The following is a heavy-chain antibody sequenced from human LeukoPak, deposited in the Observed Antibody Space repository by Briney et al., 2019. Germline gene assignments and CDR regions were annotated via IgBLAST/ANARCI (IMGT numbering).Heavy chain of an antibody. CDR1: GFTFSNYW. Sequence: EGSLRLSCAASGFTFSNYWMTWVRQAPGKGLEWVANIKQDGRETYYVDSVKGRFTISRDNAKNSLYLHMNSLRAEDTAVYYCARDLGSGFFGYAFDIWGQGTMVTVSS. CDR3: ARDLGSGFFGYAFDI. CDR2: IKQDGRET. J-gene: IGHJ3*02. D-gene: IGHD3-22*01. V-gene: IGHV3-7*01.